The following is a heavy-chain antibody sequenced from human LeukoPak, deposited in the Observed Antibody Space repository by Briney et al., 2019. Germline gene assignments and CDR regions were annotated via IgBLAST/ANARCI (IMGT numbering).Heavy chain of an antibody. V-gene: IGHV3-30*02. J-gene: IGHJ4*02. Sequence: GGSLRLSCAASGFTSSSYGMHWVRQAPGKGLEWVAFIRYDGSNKYYADSVKGRFTISRDNSKNTLYLQMNSLRAEDTAVYYCAKEASAHRHNWNGTPQPFDYWGQGTLVTVSS. D-gene: IGHD1-20*01. CDR1: GFTSSSYG. CDR2: IRYDGSNK. CDR3: AKEASAHRHNWNGTPQPFDY.